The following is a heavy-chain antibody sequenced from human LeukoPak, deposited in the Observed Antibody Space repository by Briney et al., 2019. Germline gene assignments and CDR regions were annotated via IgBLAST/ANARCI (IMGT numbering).Heavy chain of an antibody. CDR3: ARGKAAASNNNWFDP. D-gene: IGHD6-13*01. Sequence: ASVKVSCKASGYTFTGYYMHWVRQAPGQGLEWMGWINPNSGGTNYAQKLQGRVTMTTDTSTSTAYMELRSLRSDDTAVYYCARGKAAASNNNWFDPWGQGTLVTVSS. V-gene: IGHV1-2*02. J-gene: IGHJ5*02. CDR2: INPNSGGT. CDR1: GYTFTGYY.